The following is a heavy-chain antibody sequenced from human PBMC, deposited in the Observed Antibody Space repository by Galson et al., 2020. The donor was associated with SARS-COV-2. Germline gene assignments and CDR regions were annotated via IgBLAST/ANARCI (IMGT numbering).Heavy chain of an antibody. J-gene: IGHJ4*02. CDR1: GGSFSDYY. CDR2: INHSGTT. V-gene: IGHV4-34*01. Sequence: SETLSLTCAVYGGSFSDYYWTWIRQPPGKGLEWIGNINHSGTTHYNPSLKSRVTISVDTSRKQFSLKMRSVTAADTAVYYCARGAPGYWGQGNLVTVSS. CDR3: ARGAPGY.